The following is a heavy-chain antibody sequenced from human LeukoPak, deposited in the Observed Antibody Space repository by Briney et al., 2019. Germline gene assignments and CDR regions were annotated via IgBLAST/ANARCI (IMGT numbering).Heavy chain of an antibody. CDR3: ARVRVGNYYYYYMDV. J-gene: IGHJ6*03. Sequence: PSETLSLTCTVSGGSISSGSYYWSWIRQPAGKGLEWIGRIYTSGSTNYNPSLKSRVTISVDTSKNQFSLKLSSVTAADTAVYYCARVRVGNYYYYYMDVWGKGTTVTISS. D-gene: IGHD2-2*01. V-gene: IGHV4-61*02. CDR2: IYTSGST. CDR1: GGSISSGSYY.